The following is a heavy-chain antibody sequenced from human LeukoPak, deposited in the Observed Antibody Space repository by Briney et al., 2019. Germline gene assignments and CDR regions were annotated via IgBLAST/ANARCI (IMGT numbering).Heavy chain of an antibody. CDR2: ISYDGSNK. CDR1: GFTFSSYA. CDR3: ARSASGYYLPYYFDY. J-gene: IGHJ4*02. Sequence: GGSLRLSCAASGFTFSSYAMHWVRQAPGKGLEWVAVISYDGSNKYYADSVEGRFTISRDNSKNTLYLQMNSLRAEDTAVYYCARSASGYYLPYYFDYWGQGTLVTVSS. D-gene: IGHD3-22*01. V-gene: IGHV3-30*04.